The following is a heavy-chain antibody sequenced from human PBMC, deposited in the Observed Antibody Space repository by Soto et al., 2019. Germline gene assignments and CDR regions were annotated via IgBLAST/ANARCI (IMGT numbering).Heavy chain of an antibody. J-gene: IGHJ6*03. D-gene: IGHD6-13*01. V-gene: IGHV3-23*01. CDR3: AKGIAAAGTRDYYYYYYMDV. CDR1: GFTFSSYA. Sequence: EVQLLESGGGLVQPGGSLRLSCAASGFTFSSYAMSWVRQAPGKGLEWVSAISGSGGSTYYADSVKGRFTISRDNSKNTLSLQMNSLRAEDTAVYYCAKGIAAAGTRDYYYYYYMDVWGKGTTVTVSS. CDR2: ISGSGGST.